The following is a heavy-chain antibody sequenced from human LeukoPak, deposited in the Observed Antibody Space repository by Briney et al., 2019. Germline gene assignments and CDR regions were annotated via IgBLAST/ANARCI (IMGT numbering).Heavy chain of an antibody. D-gene: IGHD2-2*01. V-gene: IGHV3-74*01. J-gene: IGHJ6*03. CDR3: ARVRCSSTSCYYMDV. Sequence: GGSLRLSCAASGFTFSSYWMHWVRSAPGKGLLWVSRINSDGSSTSYAHPVKGRFTISRDNAKNTLYLQMNSLRAEDTAVYYCARVRCSSTSCYYMDVWGKGTTVTVSS. CDR2: INSDGSST. CDR1: GFTFSSYW.